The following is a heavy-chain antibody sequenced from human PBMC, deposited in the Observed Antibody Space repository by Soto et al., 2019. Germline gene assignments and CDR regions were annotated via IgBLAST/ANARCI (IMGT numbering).Heavy chain of an antibody. J-gene: IGHJ4*02. Sequence: GASVKVSCKASGYTFTSYGISWVRQAPGQGLEWMGWIRAYNGNTNYAQKLQGRVTMTTDTSTSTAYMELRSLRSDDTAVYYCARTRGASVYDYIWGSYRSRYYFDYWGQGTLVTVSS. CDR2: IRAYNGNT. D-gene: IGHD3-16*02. V-gene: IGHV1-18*01. CDR1: GYTFTSYG. CDR3: ARTRGASVYDYIWGSYRSRYYFDY.